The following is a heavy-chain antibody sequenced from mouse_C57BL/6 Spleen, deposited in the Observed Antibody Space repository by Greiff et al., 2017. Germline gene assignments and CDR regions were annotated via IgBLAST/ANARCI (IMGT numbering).Heavy chain of an antibody. CDR1: GFTFSSYA. J-gene: IGHJ2*01. CDR2: ISDGGSYT. V-gene: IGHV5-4*01. CDR3: ARDENFDC. Sequence: EVKVVESGGGLVKPGGSLKLSCAASGFTFSSYAMSWVRQTPEKRLEWVATISDGGSYTYYPDNVKGRFTISRDNAKNNLYLQMSHLKSEDTAMYYCARDENFDCWGQGTTLTVSS.